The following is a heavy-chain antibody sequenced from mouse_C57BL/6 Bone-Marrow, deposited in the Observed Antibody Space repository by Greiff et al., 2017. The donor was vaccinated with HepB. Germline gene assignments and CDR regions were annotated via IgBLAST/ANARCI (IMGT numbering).Heavy chain of an antibody. D-gene: IGHD1-1*01. CDR3: ARSPLWGAMDY. Sequence: QVQLQQSGPELVKSGASVKMSCKASGYTFTSYWITWVKQRPGQGLEWIGDIYPGSGSTNYNEKFKSKATLTVDTSSSTAYMQLSSLTSEDSAVYYCARSPLWGAMDYWGQGTSVTVSS. V-gene: IGHV1-55*01. CDR1: GYTFTSYW. CDR2: IYPGSGST. J-gene: IGHJ4*01.